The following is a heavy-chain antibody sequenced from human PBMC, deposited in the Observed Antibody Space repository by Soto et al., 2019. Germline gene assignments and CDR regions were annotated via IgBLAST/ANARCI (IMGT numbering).Heavy chain of an antibody. Sequence: GGSLRLSCAASGFAFSNYEMNWVRQAPGKGLEWVSHVAAGGGHTYYAESVKGRFTISRDNSKNTLFLQINTLRADDTAIYFCARRTSFLGAFDYWGQGVLVTVSS. CDR1: GFAFSNYE. D-gene: IGHD3-16*02. CDR2: VAAGGGHT. J-gene: IGHJ4*02. CDR3: ARRTSFLGAFDY. V-gene: IGHV3-23*01.